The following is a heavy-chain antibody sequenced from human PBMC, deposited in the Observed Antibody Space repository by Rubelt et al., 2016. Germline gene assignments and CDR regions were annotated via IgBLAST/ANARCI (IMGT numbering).Heavy chain of an antibody. CDR1: GGSFSGYY. D-gene: IGHD4-17*01. V-gene: IGHV4-34*01. J-gene: IGHJ4*02. CDR3: ASPYGAYGDYPTRGYFDY. Sequence: QVQLQQWGAGLLKPSETLSLTCAVYGGSFSGYYWSWIRQPPGQGLEWIGEINHRGSTNYNPSLKGRVSISVDTSKNQFSLKLSAVTAADTAVYYCASPYGAYGDYPTRGYFDYWGQGTLVTVSS. CDR2: INHRGST.